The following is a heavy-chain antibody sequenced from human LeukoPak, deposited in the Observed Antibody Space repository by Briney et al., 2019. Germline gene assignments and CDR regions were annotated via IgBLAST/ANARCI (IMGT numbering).Heavy chain of an antibody. CDR2: INHSGST. J-gene: IGHJ4*02. CDR3: ARHSPGGGLCSGGSCYFDY. Sequence: PSETLSLTCAVYGGSFSGYYWSWIRQPPGKGLEWIGEINHSGSTNYNPSLKSRVTISVDTSKNQFSLKLSSVTAADTAVYYCARHSPGGGLCSGGSCYFDYWGQGTLVTVSS. CDR1: GGSFSGYY. D-gene: IGHD2-15*01. V-gene: IGHV4-34*01.